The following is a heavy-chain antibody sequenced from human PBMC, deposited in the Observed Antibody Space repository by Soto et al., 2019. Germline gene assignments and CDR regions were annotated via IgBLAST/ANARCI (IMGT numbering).Heavy chain of an antibody. V-gene: IGHV4-4*07. CDR3: ARDIVVVPAATLGASLRFLEWLLYRDAYYYYGMDV. Sequence: KPSETLSLTCTVSGGSISSYYWSWIRQPAGKGLEWIGRIYTSGSTNYNPSLKSRVTMSVDTSKNQFSLKLSSVTAADTAVYYCARDIVVVPAATLGASLRFLEWLLYRDAYYYYGMDVWGQGTTVTVSS. J-gene: IGHJ6*02. D-gene: IGHD3-3*01. CDR1: GGSISSYY. CDR2: IYTSGST.